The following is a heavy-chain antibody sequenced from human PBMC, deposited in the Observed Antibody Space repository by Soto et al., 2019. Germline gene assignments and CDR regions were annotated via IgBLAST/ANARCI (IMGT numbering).Heavy chain of an antibody. CDR1: GGSISRSTYY. J-gene: IGHJ5*02. D-gene: IGHD2-2*02. Sequence: SETLSLTCTVSGGSISRSTYYWGWIRQPPGKGLEWIGSIYYSGSTYYRPSLKSRVTISVDTSKNQFSLKLSSVTAADTAVYYCARQVPAAIRLGWFDPWGQGTLVTVSS. V-gene: IGHV4-39*01. CDR2: IYYSGST. CDR3: ARQVPAAIRLGWFDP.